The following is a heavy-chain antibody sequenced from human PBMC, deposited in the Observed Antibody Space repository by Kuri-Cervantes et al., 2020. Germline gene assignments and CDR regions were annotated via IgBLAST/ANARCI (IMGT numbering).Heavy chain of an antibody. V-gene: IGHV1-69*13. CDR3: ARTSGPDIFDFDY. CDR1: GYTFTGYY. J-gene: IGHJ4*02. D-gene: IGHD3-9*01. CDR2: IIPIFGTA. Sequence: SVKVSCKASGYTFTGYYMHWVRQAPGQGLEWMGGIIPIFGTANYAQKFQGRVTITADESTSTAYMELSSLRSEDTAVYYCARTSGPDIFDFDYWGQGTLVTVSS.